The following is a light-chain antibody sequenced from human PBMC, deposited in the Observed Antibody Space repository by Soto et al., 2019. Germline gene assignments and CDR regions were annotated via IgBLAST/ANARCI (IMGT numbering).Light chain of an antibody. CDR2: DTS. CDR3: FLSYSGARPVV. J-gene: IGLJ2*01. Sequence: QAVVTQEPSLTVSPGGTVTLTCGSSTGAVTSGHYPYWFQQKPGQAPRTLIYDTSKKHSWTPARFSGSLLGGKAALTLSGAQPEDEADYYCFLSYSGARPVVFGGGTKLTVL. V-gene: IGLV7-46*01. CDR1: TGAVTSGHY.